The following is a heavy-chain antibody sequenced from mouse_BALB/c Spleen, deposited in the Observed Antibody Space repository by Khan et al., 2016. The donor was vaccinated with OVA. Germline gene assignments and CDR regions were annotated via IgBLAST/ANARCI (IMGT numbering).Heavy chain of an antibody. J-gene: IGHJ4*01. CDR3: AKDRGYYAVDY. CDR1: GFSLTSYG. V-gene: IGHV2-3*01. CDR2: IWGDGNT. Sequence: QVQLKESGPGLVAPSQSLSITCTVSGFSLTSYGVSWVRQPPGKGLEWLGVIWGDGNTNFHSALRSRLSISKDKSKSHVFLKLNSLQTDDTATYDCAKDRGYYAVDYWGQGTSVTVSS.